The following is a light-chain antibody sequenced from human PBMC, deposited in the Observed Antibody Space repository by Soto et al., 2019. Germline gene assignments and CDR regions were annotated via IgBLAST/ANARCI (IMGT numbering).Light chain of an antibody. Sequence: QSVLTQPASVSGSPGQSITISCTGTNSDVGGYNFVSWYQQHPGKAPKLMIYEVSDRPSGVSDRFSGSKSGNTASLTISGLQAGDEADYYCSSYTSSSTLDVFGAGTRSPS. CDR1: NSDVGGYNF. V-gene: IGLV2-14*01. J-gene: IGLJ1*01. CDR2: EVS. CDR3: SSYTSSSTLDV.